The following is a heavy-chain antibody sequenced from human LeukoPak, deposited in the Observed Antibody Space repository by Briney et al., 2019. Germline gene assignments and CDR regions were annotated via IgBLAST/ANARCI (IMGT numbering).Heavy chain of an antibody. CDR1: GFIFSHYG. D-gene: IGHD4-11*01. Sequence: GTSLRLSCAASGFIFSHYGMHWVRQAPGKGLECVAVIWSDGTNRYYADSVKGRFSINRDDSQKRVFLQMDSLRAEDTAVYYCARDAQRGFDYSNSLQYWGQGALVTVCS. V-gene: IGHV3-33*01. CDR2: IWSDGTNR. J-gene: IGHJ4*02. CDR3: ARDAQRGFDYSNSLQY.